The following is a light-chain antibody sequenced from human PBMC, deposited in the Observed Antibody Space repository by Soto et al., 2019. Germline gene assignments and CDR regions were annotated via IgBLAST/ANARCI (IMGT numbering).Light chain of an antibody. V-gene: IGLV7-46*01. CDR3: WLSYSGAWV. CDR2: ATT. Sequence: QAVVTQEPSLTVSPGGTVTLTCGFSIGAVTSGHSPSWFQQRPGQAPRTLIYATTNKHSWTTVRFSGSRLGGKAALTLSSAQTEDEADYYCWLSYSGAWVFVGGTKLTVL. CDR1: IGAVTSGHS. J-gene: IGLJ3*02.